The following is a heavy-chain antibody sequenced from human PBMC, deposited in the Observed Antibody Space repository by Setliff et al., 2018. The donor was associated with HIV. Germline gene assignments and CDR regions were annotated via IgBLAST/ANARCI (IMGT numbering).Heavy chain of an antibody. CDR1: GYSISSGYY. CDR2: VSHSGNT. J-gene: IGHJ4*02. V-gene: IGHV4-38-2*02. Sequence: SETLSLTCAVSGYSISSGYYWGWIRQPPGKGLEWIGEVSHSGNTNYNPSLKSRVAISVDKSKNQFSLELNSVTAADTAVYYCARDQRLSYWGQGTLVTVSS. CDR3: ARDQRLSY.